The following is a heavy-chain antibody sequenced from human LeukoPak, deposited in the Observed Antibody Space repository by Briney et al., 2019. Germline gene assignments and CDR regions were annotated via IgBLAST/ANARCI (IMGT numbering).Heavy chain of an antibody. Sequence: SETLSLTCSVSGVSISGYYWTWIRQPAGGGLEWIGRIHSSGITNYNRSIQSRVTMSLDTSKNEVSLRLTSVTAADTAVYYCAREKLYSSSWGFQHWGQGTLVTVSS. CDR3: AREKLYSSSWGFQH. J-gene: IGHJ1*01. V-gene: IGHV4-4*07. CDR2: IHSSGIT. CDR1: GVSISGYY. D-gene: IGHD6-13*01.